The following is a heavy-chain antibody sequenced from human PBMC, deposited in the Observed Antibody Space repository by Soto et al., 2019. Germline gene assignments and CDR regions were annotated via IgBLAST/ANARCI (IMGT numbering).Heavy chain of an antibody. CDR3: AKTTILLPAAATLWAPYNSSALDV. CDR2: IKQDATEK. D-gene: IGHD2-2*01. J-gene: IGHJ6*02. Sequence: GGSLRLSCAASGFTFSDYWMSWVRQAPGEGLEWVANIKQDATEKKYVDSVKGRFTISRDDAENSLYLQMNSLRAEDTAVYYCAKTTILLPAAATLWAPYNSSALDVWAQGTTLTVSS. V-gene: IGHV3-7*03. CDR1: GFTFSDYW.